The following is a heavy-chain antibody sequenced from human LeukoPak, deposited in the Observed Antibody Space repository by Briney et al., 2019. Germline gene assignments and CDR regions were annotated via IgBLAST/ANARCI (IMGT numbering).Heavy chain of an antibody. D-gene: IGHD2-21*02. CDR1: GFAFNKYA. V-gene: IGHV3-30*02. CDR3: AKDAYCGGDCYSGYYGMDV. CDR2: IRSDGSNK. Sequence: QTGGSLRLSCVASGFAFNKYAMHWVRQAPGKGLEWVSFIRSDGSNKYYADSVKGRFTISRDNSKNTLYLQMNSLRAEDTAVYYCAKDAYCGGDCYSGYYGMDVWGQGTTVTVSS. J-gene: IGHJ6*02.